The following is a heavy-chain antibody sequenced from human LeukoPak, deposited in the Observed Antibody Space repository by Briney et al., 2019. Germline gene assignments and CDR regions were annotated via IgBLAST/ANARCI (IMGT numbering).Heavy chain of an antibody. CDR1: GYTFTSYG. CDR2: ISAYNGNT. Sequence: ASVKVSCKASGYTFTSYGISWVRQAPGQGLEWMGWISAYNGNTNYAQKLQGRVTMTTDTSTSTAYMDLRSVRCGDNAVDLCVQLDRLWGQASLVTVSS. D-gene: IGHD1-1*01. V-gene: IGHV1-18*01. J-gene: IGHJ4*02. CDR3: VQLDRL.